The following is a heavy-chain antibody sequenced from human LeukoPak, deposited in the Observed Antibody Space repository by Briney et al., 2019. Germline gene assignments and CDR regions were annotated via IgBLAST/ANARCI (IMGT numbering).Heavy chain of an antibody. CDR1: GFTFDDYG. V-gene: IGHV3-20*04. CDR2: INWSGGST. CDR3: ARDQYYYGMDV. J-gene: IGHJ6*02. Sequence: PWASLRLSCAASGFTFDDYGMSWVRQAPGKGLEWVSGINWSGGSTGYADSVKGRFTISRDNAKNSLYLQMNSLRAEDTALYYCARDQYYYGMDVWGQGTTVTVS.